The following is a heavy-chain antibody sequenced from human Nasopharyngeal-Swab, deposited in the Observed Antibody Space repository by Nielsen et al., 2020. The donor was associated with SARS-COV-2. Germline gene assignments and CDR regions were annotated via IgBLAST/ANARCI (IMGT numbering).Heavy chain of an antibody. CDR3: AREGDYYDSSGFPNYFDY. CDR2: ISSSSSYI. J-gene: IGHJ4*02. D-gene: IGHD3-22*01. Sequence: GGSLRPPFAASGSTFSSYRMTWVRQAPGKGLDWVSSISSSSSYIYYADSVKGRFTISRDNAKNSLYLQMNSLRAEDTAVYYCAREGDYYDSSGFPNYFDYWGQGTLVTVSS. CDR1: GSTFSSYR. V-gene: IGHV3-21*01.